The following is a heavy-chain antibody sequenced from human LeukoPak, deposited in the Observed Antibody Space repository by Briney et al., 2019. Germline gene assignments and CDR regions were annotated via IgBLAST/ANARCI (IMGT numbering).Heavy chain of an antibody. CDR3: AKDLRYYGSGSYLGFDY. Sequence: GRSLRLSCAASGFTFSSYGMHWVRQDPGKGLEWVAVISYDGSNKYYADSVRGRFTISRDNSKNTLYLQMNSLRAEDTAVYYCAKDLRYYGSGSYLGFDYWGQGTLVTVSS. V-gene: IGHV3-30*18. D-gene: IGHD3-10*01. CDR1: GFTFSSYG. CDR2: ISYDGSNK. J-gene: IGHJ4*02.